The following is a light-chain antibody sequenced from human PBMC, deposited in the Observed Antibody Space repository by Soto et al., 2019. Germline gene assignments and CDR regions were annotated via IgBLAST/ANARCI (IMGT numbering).Light chain of an antibody. J-gene: IGKJ2*01. V-gene: IGKV3-20*01. CDR2: GAS. CDR3: QQYASFPYT. CDR1: QSVSTN. Sequence: PGERATLSCRASQSVSTNVAWYQQRPGRAPRLLIHGASIRVTGFPERFSGSGSGTDFTLTISRLEPEDFAVYHCQQYASFPYTFAQGTKVEIK.